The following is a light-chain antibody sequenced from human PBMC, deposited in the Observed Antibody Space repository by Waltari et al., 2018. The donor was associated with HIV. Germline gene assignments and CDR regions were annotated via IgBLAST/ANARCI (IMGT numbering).Light chain of an antibody. CDR2: GKN. CDR3: NSRDSSGNHLRV. Sequence: SSELTQDPAVSVALGQTVRITCQGDSLRSYYASWYQQKPGQAPVLVIYGKNNRPSGIPDRFSGSSSGNTAYLTITGAQAEDEADYSCNSRDSSGNHLRVFGTGTKVTVL. CDR1: SLRSYY. V-gene: IGLV3-19*01. J-gene: IGLJ1*01.